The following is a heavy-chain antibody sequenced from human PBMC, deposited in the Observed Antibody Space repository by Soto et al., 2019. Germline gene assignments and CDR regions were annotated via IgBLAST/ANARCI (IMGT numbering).Heavy chain of an antibody. CDR1: GYTFTGYY. Sequence: ASVKVSCKASGYTFTGYYMHWVRQVPGQGLEWMGIINPGGGTTTYAEKFQGRVTMTRDTSTTTVYMELSSLRSGDTAVYYCATVKTVMFTGVQYYFDYWGQGTLVTVSS. CDR3: ATVKTVMFTGVQYYFDY. D-gene: IGHD3-16*01. J-gene: IGHJ4*02. V-gene: IGHV1-46*01. CDR2: INPGGGTT.